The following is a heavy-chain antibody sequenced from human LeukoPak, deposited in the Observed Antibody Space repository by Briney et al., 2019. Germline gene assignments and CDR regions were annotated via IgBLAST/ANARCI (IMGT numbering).Heavy chain of an antibody. V-gene: IGHV3-53*01. Sequence: GGSLRLPCAAPGFTVSSNYMSWVRQAPGKGLEWVSVNYSGGSTYYADSVKGRFTISRDNSKNTLYLQRTSLRAEDTAVYYSAREARYYDSSGYYYPDYWGQGTLVTVSS. D-gene: IGHD3-22*01. J-gene: IGHJ4*02. CDR1: GFTVSSNY. CDR2: NYSGGST. CDR3: AREARYYDSSGYYYPDY.